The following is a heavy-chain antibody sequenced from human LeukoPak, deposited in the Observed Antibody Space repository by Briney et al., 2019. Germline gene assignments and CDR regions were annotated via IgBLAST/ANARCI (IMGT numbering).Heavy chain of an antibody. V-gene: IGHV3-23*01. CDR3: AKGGNYAPLDY. D-gene: IGHD1-7*01. CDR1: GFTFTDSA. J-gene: IGHJ4*02. CDR2: ISTSGGAT. Sequence: PGGSLRLSCAASGFTFTDSAMTWVRHAPGKGLEWVSAISTSGGATIYTDSVKDRFTISRDNSKNTLYLQMNSLRAEDTAIYYCAKGGNYAPLDYWGQGTLVTVSS.